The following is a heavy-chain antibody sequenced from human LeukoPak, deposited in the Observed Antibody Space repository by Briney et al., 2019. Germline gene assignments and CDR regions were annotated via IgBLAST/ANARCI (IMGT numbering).Heavy chain of an antibody. CDR1: GDSFSSNSAA. CDR3: ARGQTGSGRIFDY. V-gene: IGHV6-1*01. D-gene: IGHD2-15*01. Sequence: SQTLSLTCAISGDSFSSNSAAWNWIRQSPSRGLEWLGRTYYRSKWYDDYAEYVKSLITINPDTSKNQFSLQLNSVTPEDTAVYYCARGQTGSGRIFDYWGQGTLVTVSS. CDR2: TYYRSKWYD. J-gene: IGHJ4*02.